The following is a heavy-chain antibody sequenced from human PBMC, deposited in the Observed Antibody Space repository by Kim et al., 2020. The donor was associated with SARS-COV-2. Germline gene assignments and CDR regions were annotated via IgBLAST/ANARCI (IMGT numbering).Heavy chain of an antibody. CDR3: AKGGSGLVVVAASDFDY. Sequence: GGSLRLSCAASGFTFSSYAMSWVRQAPGKGLEWVSAISGSGGSTYYADSVKGRFTISRDNSKNTLYLQMNSLRAEDTAVYYCAKGGSGLVVVAASDFDYWGQGTLVTVSS. V-gene: IGHV3-23*01. CDR1: GFTFSSYA. CDR2: ISGSGGST. D-gene: IGHD2-15*01. J-gene: IGHJ4*02.